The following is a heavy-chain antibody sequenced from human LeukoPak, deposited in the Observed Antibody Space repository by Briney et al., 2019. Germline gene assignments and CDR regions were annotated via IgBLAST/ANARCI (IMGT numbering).Heavy chain of an antibody. J-gene: IGHJ4*02. CDR2: ISNNGGSK. CDR3: VKGGYSSSWSLFDY. D-gene: IGHD6-13*01. V-gene: IGHV3-64D*06. CDR1: GFTFISYA. Sequence: GGSLRLSCSASGFTFISYAIHWVRQAPGRGLEYVSAISNNGGSKYYADSVKGRFTISRDNSKNTLYLQMSSLRAEDTAVYYCVKGGYSSSWSLFDYWGQGTLVTVSS.